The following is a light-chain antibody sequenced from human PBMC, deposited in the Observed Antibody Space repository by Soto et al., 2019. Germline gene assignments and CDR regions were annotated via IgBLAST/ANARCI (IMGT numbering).Light chain of an antibody. V-gene: IGLV1-40*01. CDR1: SSNIGAGYD. J-gene: IGLJ3*02. CDR3: QSYDSSLSGWV. Sequence: QSVLTQPPSVSGAPGQRVTISCTGSSSNIGAGYDVHWYQQLPGTAPKLLIYGNSNRPSGVPDRFSGSKSGTSASLAITGLQAADEADYYCQSYDSSLSGWVFGGGTQ. CDR2: GNS.